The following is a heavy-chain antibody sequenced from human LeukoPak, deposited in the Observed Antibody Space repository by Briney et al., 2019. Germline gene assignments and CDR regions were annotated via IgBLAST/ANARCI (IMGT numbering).Heavy chain of an antibody. CDR1: GFPFSSYA. CDR2: LTDDGGST. Sequence: PGGSLTLSCAPSGFPFSSYAMSWVRQAPGKGLEGVSALTDDGGSTYYADSVRGRFTISRDNSKNTMYLQMNSLRAEDTAVYCCAKGFDYYDSSGYPGDAFDIWGQGTMVTVSS. CDR3: AKGFDYYDSSGYPGDAFDI. D-gene: IGHD3-22*01. J-gene: IGHJ3*02. V-gene: IGHV3-23*01.